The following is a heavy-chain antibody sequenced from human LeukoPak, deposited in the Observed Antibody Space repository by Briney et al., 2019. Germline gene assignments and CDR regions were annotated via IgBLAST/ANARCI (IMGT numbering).Heavy chain of an antibody. D-gene: IGHD3-16*02. J-gene: IGHJ3*02. CDR2: MKLYSGNT. CDR3: ARLQLYDYVWGSYRSSFAFDI. CDR1: GYTFTSYD. Sequence: ASVKVSCKASGYTFTSYDINWVRQAPGQGLEWMGWMKLYSGNTGYAQKFQGRVTMTRNTSISTAYMELSSLRSEDTAVYYCARLQLYDYVWGSYRSSFAFDIWGQGTMVTVSS. V-gene: IGHV1-8*01.